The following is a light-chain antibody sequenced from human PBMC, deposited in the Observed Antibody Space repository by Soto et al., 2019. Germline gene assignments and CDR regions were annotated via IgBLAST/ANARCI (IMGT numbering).Light chain of an antibody. CDR1: GSNIGAGYD. CDR2: GNT. J-gene: IGLJ2*01. V-gene: IGLV1-40*01. Sequence: QSALTQPPSVSGAPGQRVTISCTGSGSNIGAGYDVHWYQQFPGTAPKLLIYGNTNRPSGVPDRFSGSKSGTSASLAITGLQAEDEADYYCQSYDSSLSGFVFGGGTKLTVL. CDR3: QSYDSSLSGFV.